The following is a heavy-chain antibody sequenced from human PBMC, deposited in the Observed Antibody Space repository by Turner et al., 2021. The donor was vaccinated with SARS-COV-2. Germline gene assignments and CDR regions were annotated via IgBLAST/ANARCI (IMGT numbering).Heavy chain of an antibody. CDR1: GFTVSSNY. CDR3: ARSLRARVDFDY. CDR2: ISYDGNYK. Sequence: VQLVETGGGLIQPGGSLRLSCAASGFTVSSNYMSWVRQAPGKGLEWVALISYDGNYKDYADSVKGRFTISRDNSKNTLYLQMNSLRAEDTAVYYCARSLRARVDFDYWGQGTLVTVSS. D-gene: IGHD5-18*01. J-gene: IGHJ4*02. V-gene: IGHV3-30*03.